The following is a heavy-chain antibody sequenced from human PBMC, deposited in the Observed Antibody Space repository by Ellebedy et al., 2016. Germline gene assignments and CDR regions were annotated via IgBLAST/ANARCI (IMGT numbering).Heavy chain of an antibody. J-gene: IGHJ4*02. D-gene: IGHD2-2*01. V-gene: IGHV1-69*13. CDR3: ASQQWDIVVVPAHFDY. CDR2: IIPIFGTA. Sequence: SVKVSCXASGGTFSSYAISWVRQAPGQGLEWMGGIIPIFGTANYAQKFQGRVTITADESTSTAYMELSSLRSEDTAVYYCASQQWDIVVVPAHFDYWGQGTLVTVSS. CDR1: GGTFSSYA.